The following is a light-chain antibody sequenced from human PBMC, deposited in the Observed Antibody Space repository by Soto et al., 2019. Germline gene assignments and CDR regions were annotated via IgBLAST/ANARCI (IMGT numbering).Light chain of an antibody. CDR1: QSIRQW. V-gene: IGKV1-5*03. CDR2: KAS. Sequence: DIQMTQSPSTLSASLGDRVTITCRASQSIRQWLAWYQHKPGKAPKLLIYKASTLDSGVPSRFSGSWSGTDFTLTISSLQPADFATYYCQQYDRYSLSFGPGKKVEI. J-gene: IGKJ3*01. CDR3: QQYDRYSLS.